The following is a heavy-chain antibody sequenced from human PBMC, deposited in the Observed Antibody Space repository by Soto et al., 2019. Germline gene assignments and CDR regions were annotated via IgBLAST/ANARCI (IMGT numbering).Heavy chain of an antibody. CDR1: GGSISSYY. V-gene: IGHV4-59*12. D-gene: IGHD4-17*01. CDR2: INYSGST. J-gene: IGHJ6*03. CDR3: ARISVTTNYYYLDV. Sequence: SETLSLTCTVSGGSISSYYWSWIRQPPGKGLEWIGEINYSGSTNYNPSLKSRVTISVDTSKNQFSLKLSSVTAADTAVYYCARISVTTNYYYLDVWGKGTTVTVSS.